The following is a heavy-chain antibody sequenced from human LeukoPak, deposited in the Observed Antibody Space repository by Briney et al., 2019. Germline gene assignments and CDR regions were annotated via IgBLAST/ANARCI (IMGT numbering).Heavy chain of an antibody. CDR3: ARHTIGGTMIVVVRTEYYFDY. CDR1: GGSISSYY. CDR2: IYYSGST. J-gene: IGHJ4*02. D-gene: IGHD3-22*01. V-gene: IGHV4-59*05. Sequence: PSETLSLTCTVSGGSISSYYWSWIRQPPGKGLEWIGSIYYSGSTYYNPSLKSRVTISVDTSKNQFSLKLSSVTAADTAVYYCARHTIGGTMIVVVRTEYYFDYWGQGTLVTVSS.